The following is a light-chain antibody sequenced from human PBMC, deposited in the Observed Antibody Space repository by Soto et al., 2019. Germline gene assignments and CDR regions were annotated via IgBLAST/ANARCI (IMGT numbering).Light chain of an antibody. V-gene: IGKV3-20*01. J-gene: IGKJ1*01. CDR1: QTVSNTY. Sequence: EIVLTQFPGALSLSPGERVTLSCRASQTVSNTYLAWYQQKSGQAPKFLIYGASSRATGIPDRFSGSGSGTDFTLTISRLEPEDFAVYYCQQYGSSRTFGQGTKVEIK. CDR3: QQYGSSRT. CDR2: GAS.